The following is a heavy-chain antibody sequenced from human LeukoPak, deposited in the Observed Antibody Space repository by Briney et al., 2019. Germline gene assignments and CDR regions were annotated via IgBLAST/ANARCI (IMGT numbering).Heavy chain of an antibody. Sequence: PGGSQRLSCAASGFTFSDYYMSWIRQAPGKGPEWVSYISSSGSTIYYADSVKGRFTISRDNAKNSLYLQMNSLRAEDTAVYYCARETTYYDFWSGYFWGQGTLVAVSS. J-gene: IGHJ4*02. CDR3: ARETTYYDFWSGYF. V-gene: IGHV3-11*04. CDR2: ISSSGSTI. D-gene: IGHD3-3*01. CDR1: GFTFSDYY.